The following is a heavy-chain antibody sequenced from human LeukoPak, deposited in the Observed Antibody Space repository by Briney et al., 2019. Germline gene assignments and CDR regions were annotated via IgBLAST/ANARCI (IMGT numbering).Heavy chain of an antibody. J-gene: IGHJ4*02. CDR1: GWACRNYD. Sequence: PEGSLRISCAASGWACRNYDMSWVRQAPGKGLEWVSAISGSGGSTYYADSVKGRFTISRDNSKNTLYLQMNSLRAEDTAVYYCARYIYFDYWGQGTLVTVSS. V-gene: IGHV3-23*01. D-gene: IGHD5-18*01. CDR3: ARYIYFDY. CDR2: ISGSGGST.